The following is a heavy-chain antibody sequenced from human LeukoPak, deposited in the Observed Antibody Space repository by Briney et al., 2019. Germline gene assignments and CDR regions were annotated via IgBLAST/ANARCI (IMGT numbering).Heavy chain of an antibody. D-gene: IGHD5-12*01. CDR3: AREFGRNGPEWLRFYWYFDL. Sequence: GGSLRLSCAASGFTFSSYWMSWVRQAPGKGLEWVANIKQDGSEKYYVDSVKGRFTISRDNAKNSLYLQMNSLRAEDTAVYYCAREFGRNGPEWLRFYWYFDLWGRGTLVTVSS. V-gene: IGHV3-7*01. J-gene: IGHJ2*01. CDR2: IKQDGSEK. CDR1: GFTFSSYW.